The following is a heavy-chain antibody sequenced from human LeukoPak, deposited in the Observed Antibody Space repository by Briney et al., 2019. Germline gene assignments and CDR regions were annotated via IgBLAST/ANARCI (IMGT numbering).Heavy chain of an antibody. CDR3: AKDPYYYDSSGYYPFDY. J-gene: IGHJ4*02. V-gene: IGHV3-23*01. Sequence: GGSLRLSCAASGFTFSSYAKSWVRQAPGKGLEWVSAISGSGGSTYYADSVKGRFTISRDNSKNTLYLQMNSLRAEDTAVYYCAKDPYYYDSSGYYPFDYWGQGTLVTVSS. CDR1: GFTFSSYA. CDR2: ISGSGGST. D-gene: IGHD3-22*01.